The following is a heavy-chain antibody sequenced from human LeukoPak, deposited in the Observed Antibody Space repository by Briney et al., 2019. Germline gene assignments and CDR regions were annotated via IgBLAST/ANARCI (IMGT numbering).Heavy chain of an antibody. CDR1: GGTFSSYT. J-gene: IGHJ5*02. V-gene: IGHV1-69*04. CDR3: ARDHAGYCSGGSCYP. D-gene: IGHD2-15*01. Sequence: VASVKVSCKASGGTFSSYTISWVRQAPGQGLEWMGRIIPILGIANYAQKFQGRVTITADKSTSTAYMELSSLRSEDTAVYYCARDHAGYCSGGSCYPWGQGTLVTVSS. CDR2: IIPILGIA.